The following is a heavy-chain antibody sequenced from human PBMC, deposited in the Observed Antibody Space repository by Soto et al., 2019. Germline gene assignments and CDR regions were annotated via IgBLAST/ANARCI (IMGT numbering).Heavy chain of an antibody. CDR2: IKPNSGGT. J-gene: IGHJ5*02. CDR1: GYTFTGYF. CDR3: ARDYGDYDNWFDP. V-gene: IGHV1-2*02. D-gene: IGHD4-17*01. Sequence: QVQLVQSGAEVKKPGASVKVSCMASGYTFTGYFMHWVRQAPGQGLEWMGWIKPNSGGTSYAQKFQGRVTMTRDTSSSTAYMELTRLRSDDTAVYYCARDYGDYDNWFDPWGQGTLVTVSS.